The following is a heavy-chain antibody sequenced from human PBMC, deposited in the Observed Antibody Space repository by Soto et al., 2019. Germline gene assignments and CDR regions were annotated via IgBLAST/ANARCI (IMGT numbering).Heavy chain of an antibody. CDR2: IIPIFGTA. CDR1: GGTFSSYA. Sequence: GASVKVSCKAPGGTFSSYAISWARQAPGQGLEWMGGIIPIFGTANYAQKFQGRVTITADESTSTGYMELSSLRSEDTAVYYCARSQGGSTSLDIYYYYYYGMDVWGQGTTVTGSS. J-gene: IGHJ6*02. V-gene: IGHV1-69*13. D-gene: IGHD2-2*01. CDR3: ARSQGGSTSLDIYYYYYYGMDV.